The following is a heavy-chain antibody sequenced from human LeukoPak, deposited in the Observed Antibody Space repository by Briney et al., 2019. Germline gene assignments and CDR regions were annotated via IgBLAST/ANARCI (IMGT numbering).Heavy chain of an antibody. V-gene: IGHV4-4*07. J-gene: IGHJ4*02. CDR2: IYTSGST. D-gene: IGHD6-13*01. CDR1: GGSISSYY. CDR3: AREAFDSSSWYRGSFDY. Sequence: SETLSLTCTVSGGSISSYYWSWIRQPAGKGLEWIGRIYTSGSTNYNPSLKSRVTMSVDTSKNQFSLKLSSETAADTAVYYCAREAFDSSSWYRGSFDYWGQGTLVTVSS.